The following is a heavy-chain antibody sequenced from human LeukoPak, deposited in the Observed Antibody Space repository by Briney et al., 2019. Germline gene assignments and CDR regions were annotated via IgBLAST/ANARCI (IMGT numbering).Heavy chain of an antibody. V-gene: IGHV3-11*01. D-gene: IGHD3-16*02. Sequence: GGSLRLSCAASGFTFSDCYMSWIRQAPGKGLEWVSYISSSGSTIYYADSVKGRFTISRDNAKNSLYLQMNSLRAEDTAVYYCARDSVYDYVWGSYRLFDYWGQGTLVTVSS. CDR2: ISSSGSTI. CDR3: ARDSVYDYVWGSYRLFDY. J-gene: IGHJ4*02. CDR1: GFTFSDCY.